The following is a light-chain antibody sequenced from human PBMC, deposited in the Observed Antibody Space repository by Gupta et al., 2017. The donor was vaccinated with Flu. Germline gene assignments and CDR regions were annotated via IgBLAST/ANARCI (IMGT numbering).Light chain of an antibody. CDR1: NIGSKN. J-gene: IGLJ3*02. CDR2: DDS. CDR3: QAWDSSRNQLV. V-gene: IGLV3-21*02. Sequence: TAWSTCSRENIGSKNVHWDPQNPGQAPELVIYDDSHRPSGVPERFSGSKSGNTASLTISGVQAEDEADYYCQAWDSSRNQLVFGGGTKLTVL.